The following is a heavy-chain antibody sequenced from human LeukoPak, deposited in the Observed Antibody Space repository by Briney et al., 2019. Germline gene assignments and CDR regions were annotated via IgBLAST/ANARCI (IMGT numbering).Heavy chain of an antibody. CDR2: IHHTGST. CDR3: ARTPTYCGGDCYYFDP. Sequence: SQTLSLTCAVSGGSISSSGYSWSWIRQPPGKGLEWIGYIHHTGSTYYNPSLKSRVTISVDRSKNQFSLKLSSVTAADTAMYFCARTPTYCGGDCYYFDPWGQGTLVTVSS. D-gene: IGHD2-21*02. CDR1: GGSISSSGYS. V-gene: IGHV4-30-2*01. J-gene: IGHJ5*02.